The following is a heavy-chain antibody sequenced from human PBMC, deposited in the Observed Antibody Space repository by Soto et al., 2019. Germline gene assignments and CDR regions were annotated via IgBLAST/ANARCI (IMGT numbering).Heavy chain of an antibody. J-gene: IGHJ4*02. CDR1: GFTFSSYW. CDR3: ARGQHGGKGY. D-gene: IGHD2-15*01. CDR2: IKEDGSEK. V-gene: IGHV3-7*03. Sequence: EVQLVESGGGLVQPGGSLRLSCAASGFTFSSYWMNWVRQAPGKGLEWVANIKEDGSEKSYVDSVKGRFIISRDNAKESLFLQMNSLRAEDTAVYYCARGQHGGKGYWGQGTLVTVSS.